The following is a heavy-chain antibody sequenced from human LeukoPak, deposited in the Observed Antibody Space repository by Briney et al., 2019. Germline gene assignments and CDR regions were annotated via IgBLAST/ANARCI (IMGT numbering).Heavy chain of an antibody. Sequence: GSLRLSCAASGFTFSSYSMNWVRQAPGKGLEWVSSFSYTGFYTYYADSVKGRFTISRDNAKNSLYLQMNSLRAEDTAVYYRAREGAGYDSSGYFGYWGQGTLVTVSS. CDR3: AREGAGYDSSGYFGY. D-gene: IGHD3-22*01. CDR1: GFTFSSYS. V-gene: IGHV3-21*01. CDR2: FSYTGFYT. J-gene: IGHJ4*02.